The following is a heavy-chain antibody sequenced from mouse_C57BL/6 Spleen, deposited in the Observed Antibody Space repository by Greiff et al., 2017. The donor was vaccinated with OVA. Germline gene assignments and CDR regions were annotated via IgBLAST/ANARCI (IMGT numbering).Heavy chain of an antibody. CDR2: INYDGSST. Sequence: EVQVVESEGGLVQPGSSMKLSCTASGFTFSDYYMAWVRQVPEKGLEWVANINYDGSSTYYLDSLKSRFIISRDNAKNILYLQMSSLKSEDTATYYCAREDYDYGGFAYWGQGTLVTVSA. D-gene: IGHD2-4*01. V-gene: IGHV5-16*01. J-gene: IGHJ3*01. CDR1: GFTFSDYY. CDR3: AREDYDYGGFAY.